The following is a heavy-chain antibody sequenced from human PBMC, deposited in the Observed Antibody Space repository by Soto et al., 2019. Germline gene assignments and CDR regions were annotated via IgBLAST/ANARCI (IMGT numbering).Heavy chain of an antibody. V-gene: IGHV1-46*01. CDR3: ARTQTRSWGYCSGGSCYSGVYGMDV. Sequence: GASVKVSCKASGYTFTSYYMHWVRQAPGQGLEGMGIINPSGGSTSYAQKFQGRVTMTRDTSTSTVYMELSSLRSEDTAVYYCARTQTRSWGYCSGGSCYSGVYGMDVWGQGTTVTVSS. J-gene: IGHJ6*02. CDR1: GYTFTSYY. D-gene: IGHD2-15*01. CDR2: INPSGGST.